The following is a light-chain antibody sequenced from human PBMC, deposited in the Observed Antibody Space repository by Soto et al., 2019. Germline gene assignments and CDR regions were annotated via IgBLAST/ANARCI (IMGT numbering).Light chain of an antibody. V-gene: IGLV2-8*01. J-gene: IGLJ2*01. CDR3: SSYAGSNKLVV. CDR1: SSDVGGYNY. CDR2: EVS. Sequence: QSALTQPPSASGSPGQSVTISCTGTSSDVGGYNYVSWYQQHPGKAPKLMIYEVSKRPSGVPDRFSGSKSGNTASLTVSGLQAEDEADYYCSSYAGSNKLVVFGGGTKLTV.